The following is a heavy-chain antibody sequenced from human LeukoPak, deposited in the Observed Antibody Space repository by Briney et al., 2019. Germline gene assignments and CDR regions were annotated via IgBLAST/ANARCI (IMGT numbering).Heavy chain of an antibody. V-gene: IGHV1-8*01. D-gene: IGHD2-8*02. J-gene: IGHJ6*03. CDR1: RSTFKTYD. Sequence: GASVKVSCKASRSTFKTYDIIWVRQASGQGLEWMGWMNPKSGDTVCAETFQARVTMTRNISMNTAYMELSNLKSEDTAICYCARGVLGYYYYYMDLWGEGTTVTVSS. CDR2: MNPKSGDT. CDR3: ARGVLGYYYYYMDL.